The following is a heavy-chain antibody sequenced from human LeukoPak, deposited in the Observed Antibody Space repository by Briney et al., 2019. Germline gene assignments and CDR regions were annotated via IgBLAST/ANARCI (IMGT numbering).Heavy chain of an antibody. J-gene: IGHJ5*02. V-gene: IGHV1-69*05. CDR1: GGTLSSYA. CDR2: IIPIFGTA. Sequence: ASVKVSCKASGGTLSSYAISWVRQAPGQGLEWMGGIIPIFGTANYAQKFQGRVTITTDESTSTAYMELSSLRSEDTAVYYCARGPPNFWSGYYYGWFDPWGQGTLVTVSS. CDR3: ARGPPNFWSGYYYGWFDP. D-gene: IGHD3-3*01.